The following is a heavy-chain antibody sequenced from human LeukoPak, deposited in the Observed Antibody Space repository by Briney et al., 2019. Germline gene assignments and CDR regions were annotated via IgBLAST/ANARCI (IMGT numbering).Heavy chain of an antibody. CDR2: IIPILGIA. V-gene: IGHV1-69*04. CDR3: ARERGSLGATYDY. CDR1: GGTFSRYA. D-gene: IGHD1-26*01. Sequence: SVKVSCKASGGTFSRYAISWVRQAPGQGLEWMGRIIPILGIANYAQKFQGRVTITADKSTSTAYMELSSLRSEDTAVYYCARERGSLGATYDYWGQGTLVTVSS. J-gene: IGHJ4*02.